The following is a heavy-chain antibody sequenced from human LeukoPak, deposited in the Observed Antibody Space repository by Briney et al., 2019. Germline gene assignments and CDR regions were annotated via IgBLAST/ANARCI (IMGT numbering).Heavy chain of an antibody. J-gene: IGHJ6*02. Sequence: ASVKVSCKASGGTFSSYAISWVRQAPGQGREWMGGIIPIFGTANYAQKFQGRVTITADESTSTAYMELSSLRSEDTAVYYCARDPRSFYGMDVWGQGTTVTVSS. CDR3: ARDPRSFYGMDV. CDR1: GGTFSSYA. D-gene: IGHD1-26*01. V-gene: IGHV1-69*13. CDR2: IIPIFGTA.